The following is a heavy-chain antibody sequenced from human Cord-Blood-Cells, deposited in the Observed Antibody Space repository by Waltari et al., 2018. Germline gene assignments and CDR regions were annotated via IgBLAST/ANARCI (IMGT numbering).Heavy chain of an antibody. J-gene: IGHJ4*02. CDR1: GFTFSLYA. CDR2: ISYEGSNK. CDR3: ARFEQTFDY. D-gene: IGHD6-13*01. Sequence: QVQLVESGGGVVQHGRALRLSCEESGFTFSLYAMPWVRQAPGKGLEWVAVISYEGSNKYYADSVKGRFTISRDNSKNTLYLQMNSLRAEDTAVYYCARFEQTFDYWGQGTLVTVSS. V-gene: IGHV3-30*19.